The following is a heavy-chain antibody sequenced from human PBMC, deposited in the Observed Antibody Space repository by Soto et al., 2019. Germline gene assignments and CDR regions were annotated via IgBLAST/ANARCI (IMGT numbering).Heavy chain of an antibody. V-gene: IGHV1-69*12. Sequence: QVQLVQSGAEVKKPGSSVKVSCKASGGTFSSYAISWVRQAPGQGLEWMGGIIPIFGTANYAQKFQGRVTITADESTSTDYMELSSLRSEDTAVYYCARKGRGWYNRTAAFDIWGQGTMVTVSS. CDR2: IIPIFGTA. D-gene: IGHD6-19*01. CDR1: GGTFSSYA. J-gene: IGHJ3*02. CDR3: ARKGRGWYNRTAAFDI.